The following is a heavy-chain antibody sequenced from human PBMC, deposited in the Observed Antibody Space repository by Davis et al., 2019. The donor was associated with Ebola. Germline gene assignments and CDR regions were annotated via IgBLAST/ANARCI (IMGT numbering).Heavy chain of an antibody. J-gene: IGHJ4*02. D-gene: IGHD2-15*01. CDR2: TSGSGGNT. V-gene: IGHV3-23*01. Sequence: GESLKISCAASGFSFSSFAMSWVRQAPGKGLEWVSVTSGSGGNTYYGDSVKGRFTISRDNAKNSLYLQMNSLRAEDTALYHCARVDCSGGSCLFDYWGQGTLVTVSS. CDR3: ARVDCSGGSCLFDY. CDR1: GFSFSSFA.